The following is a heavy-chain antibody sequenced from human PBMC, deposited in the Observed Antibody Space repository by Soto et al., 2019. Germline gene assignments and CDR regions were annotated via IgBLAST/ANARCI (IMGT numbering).Heavy chain of an antibody. CDR2: IWYDGSN. Sequence: QVQLVESGGGVVQPGRSLRLSCAASGFTFSSYGMHWVRQAPGKGLEWVAVIWYDGSNNSKNTLYLQMNSLRAEDTAVYYCARGYYYDSSGYPRYEYGMAVWCQGTTVTVSS. CDR3: ARGYYYDSSGYPRYEYGMAV. CDR1: GFTFSSYG. V-gene: IGHV3-33*01. D-gene: IGHD3-22*01. J-gene: IGHJ6*02.